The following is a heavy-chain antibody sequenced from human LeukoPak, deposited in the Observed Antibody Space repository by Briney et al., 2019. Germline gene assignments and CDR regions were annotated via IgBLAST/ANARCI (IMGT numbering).Heavy chain of an antibody. Sequence: GGSLRLSCAASGFTFSSYSMNWVRQAPGKGLEWVSSISSSSYIYYADSVKGRFTISRDNAKNSLYLQMNSLRAEDTAVYYCARDQWGVRGAPGYWGQGTLVTVSS. CDR1: GFTFSSYS. D-gene: IGHD3-10*01. V-gene: IGHV3-21*01. CDR2: ISSSSYI. J-gene: IGHJ4*02. CDR3: ARDQWGVRGAPGY.